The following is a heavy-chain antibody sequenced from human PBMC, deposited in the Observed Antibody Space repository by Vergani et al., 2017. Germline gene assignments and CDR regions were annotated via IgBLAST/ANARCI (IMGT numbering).Heavy chain of an antibody. CDR3: VYRKTEGGTTGCFYPFYYYYYMDV. CDR2: IYWNDDQ. V-gene: IGHV2-5*04. Sequence: QITLKESGPTLVKPTQTLTLTCTFSGFSLNTRGVSVAWIRQPPGKALDWLALIYWNDDQHYSPSLNNRVTITKDTSKNQVVLTMTNMDYVDTGTYYCVYRKTEGGTTGCFYPFYYYYYMDVRGKGTTVTVSS. CDR1: GFSLNTRGVS. D-gene: IGHD1-7*01. J-gene: IGHJ6*03.